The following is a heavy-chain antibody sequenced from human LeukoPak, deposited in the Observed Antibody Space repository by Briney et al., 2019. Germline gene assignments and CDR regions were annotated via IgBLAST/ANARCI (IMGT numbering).Heavy chain of an antibody. V-gene: IGHV3-21*01. CDR2: ISSSSSYI. Sequence: GASVKVSCKASGGTFSSYSMNWVRQAPGKGLEWVSSISSSSSYIYYADSVKGRFTISRDNAKNSLYLQMNSLRAEDTAVYYCARDGMATTYDAFDIWGQGTMVTVSS. CDR1: GGTFSSYS. D-gene: IGHD5-24*01. CDR3: ARDGMATTYDAFDI. J-gene: IGHJ3*02.